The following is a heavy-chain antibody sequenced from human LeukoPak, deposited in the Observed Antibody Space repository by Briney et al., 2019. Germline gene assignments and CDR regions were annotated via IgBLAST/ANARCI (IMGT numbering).Heavy chain of an antibody. Sequence: PGGSLRLSCAASGFTFSLAWMSWVRPAPGKGLEWVGRITTNRDGGIIDYAAPVKGRFTISRDDSKNMLYLQLNSLETEDTAIYYCTADVPGYSSSIDYWGQGTLVTVSS. CDR1: GFTFSLAW. D-gene: IGHD6-6*01. V-gene: IGHV3-15*01. CDR3: TADVPGYSSSIDY. J-gene: IGHJ4*02. CDR2: ITTNRDGGII.